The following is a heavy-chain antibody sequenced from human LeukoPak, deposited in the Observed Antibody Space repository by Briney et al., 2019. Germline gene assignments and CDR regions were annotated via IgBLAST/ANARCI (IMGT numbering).Heavy chain of an antibody. CDR3: ARVRSGLDAFDI. J-gene: IGHJ3*02. Sequence: SETLSLTCTVSGGSISSSSYYWGWVRQAPGKGLEWIGEINHSGSTNYNPSLKSRVTISVDTSKNQFSLKLSSVTAADTAVYYCARVRSGLDAFDIWGQGTMVTVSS. CDR2: INHSGST. D-gene: IGHD2-15*01. CDR1: GGSISSSSYY. V-gene: IGHV4-39*07.